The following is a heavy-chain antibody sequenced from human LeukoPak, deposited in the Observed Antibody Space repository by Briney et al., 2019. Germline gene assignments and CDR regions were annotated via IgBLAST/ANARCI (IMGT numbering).Heavy chain of an antibody. Sequence: GRSLRLSCAASGFTFSNYGMYWVRQAPGKGLEWVAVISSDGSNKYYADSVKGRFTISRDNSKDTLCVQMNSLRAEDTAVYYCAKDPIAVAGNNYYRMDVWGQGTTVTVSS. CDR2: ISSDGSNK. CDR1: GFTFSNYG. CDR3: AKDPIAVAGNNYYRMDV. J-gene: IGHJ6*02. D-gene: IGHD6-19*01. V-gene: IGHV3-30*18.